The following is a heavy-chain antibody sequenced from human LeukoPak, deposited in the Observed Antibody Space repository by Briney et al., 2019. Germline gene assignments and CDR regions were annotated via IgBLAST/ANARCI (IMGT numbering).Heavy chain of an antibody. D-gene: IGHD6-13*01. V-gene: IGHV3-21*01. CDR3: ARSLAAGGTCFDS. J-gene: IGHJ4*02. CDR2: FSTTGTYI. Sequence: GGSLRLSCAASAFTFSDYTMNWVRQAPGKGLEWVSSFSTTGTYIYYADSVKGRFTISRDKAKNSLYLQTNSLRAEDTALYYCARSLAAGGTCFDSWGQGTLVTVSS. CDR1: AFTFSDYT.